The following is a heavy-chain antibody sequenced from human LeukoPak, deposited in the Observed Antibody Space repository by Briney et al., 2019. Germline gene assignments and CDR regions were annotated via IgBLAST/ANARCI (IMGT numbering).Heavy chain of an antibody. CDR2: ISAYNGNT. CDR3: ARGLRYYGSGSFFDY. V-gene: IGHV1-18*01. CDR1: GYTFTSYG. J-gene: IGHJ4*02. Sequence: ASVKVSCKASGYTFTSYGISWVRQAPGQGLEWMGWISAYNGNTNYAQKLQGRVTMTTDTYTSTAYMELRSLRSDDAAVYYCARGLRYYGSGSFFDYWGQGTLVTVSS. D-gene: IGHD3-10*01.